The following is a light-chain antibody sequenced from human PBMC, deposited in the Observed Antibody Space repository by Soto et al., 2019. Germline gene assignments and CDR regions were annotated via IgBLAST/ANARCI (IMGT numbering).Light chain of an antibody. CDR3: QQYASTPPT. CDR2: WAS. CDR1: QSVLYSSNNKNY. J-gene: IGKJ2*01. V-gene: IGKV4-1*01. Sequence: DIVMTQSPDSLAVSLGERATINCKSSQSVLYSSNNKNYLAWYQQRPGQPPKLLIYWASTRESGVPDRFSGSGSGTDLALTITSLQAEDVAVYYCQQYASTPPTFGQGTKLEIK.